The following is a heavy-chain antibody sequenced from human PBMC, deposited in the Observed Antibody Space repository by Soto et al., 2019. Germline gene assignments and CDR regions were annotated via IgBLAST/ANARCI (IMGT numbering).Heavy chain of an antibody. V-gene: IGHV3-53*02. CDR3: TTYTGSGMDV. J-gene: IGHJ6*02. CDR1: GFIVSSKY. Sequence: EVQMVETGGGLSQPGGSLRLSCAVSGFIVSSKYMTWVRQAPGKGLEWVSVIYTGGSTHYADSARGRFTISRDSSQNTLYLQMNGLRAEDAAVYYCTTYTGSGMDVWGQGTTVTVSS. D-gene: IGHD5-12*01. CDR2: IYTGGST.